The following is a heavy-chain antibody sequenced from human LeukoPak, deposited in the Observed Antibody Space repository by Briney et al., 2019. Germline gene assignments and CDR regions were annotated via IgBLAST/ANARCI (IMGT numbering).Heavy chain of an antibody. V-gene: IGHV1-69*04. D-gene: IGHD2-2*02. CDR1: GGTFSSYA. Sequence: VASVKVSCKASGGTFSSYAISWVRQAPGQGLEWMGRIIPILGIANYAQKFQGRVTITADKSTSTAYMELSSLRSEDTAVYYRARGHNRHQYCSSTSCYTYYFDYWGQGTLVTVSS. J-gene: IGHJ4*02. CDR2: IIPILGIA. CDR3: ARGHNRHQYCSSTSCYTYYFDY.